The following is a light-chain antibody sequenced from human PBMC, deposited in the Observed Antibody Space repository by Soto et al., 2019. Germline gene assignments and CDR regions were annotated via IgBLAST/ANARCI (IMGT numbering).Light chain of an antibody. J-gene: IGKJ1*01. CDR2: AAS. V-gene: IGKV1-27*01. CDR3: QKYNRAPWT. Sequence: DIQMTQSPSSLSASVGDRVTITCRASQYISSYLAWYQQIPGQVPKLLIYAASTLHLGVPSRFSGSGSGTDFILTISSLQAEDVATYYCQKYNRAPWTFGQGTKVDIK. CDR1: QYISSY.